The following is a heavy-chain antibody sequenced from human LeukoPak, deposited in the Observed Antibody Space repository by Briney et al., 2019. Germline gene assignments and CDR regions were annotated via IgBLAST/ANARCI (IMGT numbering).Heavy chain of an antibody. CDR1: GGSISSYY. CDR3: ARVGDWNDLVY. V-gene: IGHV4-59*08. CDR2: IYYSGNT. D-gene: IGHD1-1*01. J-gene: IGHJ4*02. Sequence: SETLSLTCTVSGGSISSYYWSWIRQPPGKGLEWIGYIYYSGNTDSNPSLKSRVTISVDTSKKQFSLELSSVTAADTAVYYCARVGDWNDLVYWGQGILVTVSS.